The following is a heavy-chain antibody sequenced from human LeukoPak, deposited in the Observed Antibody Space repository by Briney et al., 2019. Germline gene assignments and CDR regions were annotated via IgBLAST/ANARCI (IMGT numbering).Heavy chain of an antibody. CDR1: GFTFSSYE. D-gene: IGHD7-27*01. J-gene: IGHJ3*02. V-gene: IGHV3-48*03. CDR3: ARTNWGLGGAFDM. CDR2: ISSSGTTI. Sequence: GGSLRLSCAASGFTFSSYEMNWVRQAPGKGLEWVSKISSSGTTIYYADSVKGRSTTSRDNAKNSLYLQLNSLRAEDTAVYYCARTNWGLGGAFDMWGQGTMVTVSS.